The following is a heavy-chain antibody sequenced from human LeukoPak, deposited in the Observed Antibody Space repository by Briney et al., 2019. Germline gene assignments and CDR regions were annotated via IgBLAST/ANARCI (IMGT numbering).Heavy chain of an antibody. V-gene: IGHV3-30*02. Sequence: GGSLRLSCAASGFTFSSYGMHWVRQAPGKGLEWVAFIRYDGSNKYYADSVKGRFTISRDNSKNTLYLQMNSLRAEDTAVYYCAKDQGIAAAGIRDWGQGTLVTVSS. D-gene: IGHD6-13*01. J-gene: IGHJ4*02. CDR2: IRYDGSNK. CDR1: GFTFSSYG. CDR3: AKDQGIAAAGIRD.